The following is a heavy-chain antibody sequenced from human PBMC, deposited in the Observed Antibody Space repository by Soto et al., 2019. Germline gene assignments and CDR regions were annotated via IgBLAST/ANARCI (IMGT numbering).Heavy chain of an antibody. CDR3: ARGIFVRADGVGANWFDP. D-gene: IGHD2-21*01. CDR2: NNHSGST. Sequence: QVQLQQWGAGLLKPSETLSLTCAVYGGSFSGYYWSWIRQPPGKGLEWIGENNHSGSTNYNPSLKSRVTISVDTSKNQFSLKLSSVTAADTAVYYCARGIFVRADGVGANWFDPWGQGTLVTVSS. J-gene: IGHJ5*02. CDR1: GGSFSGYY. V-gene: IGHV4-34*01.